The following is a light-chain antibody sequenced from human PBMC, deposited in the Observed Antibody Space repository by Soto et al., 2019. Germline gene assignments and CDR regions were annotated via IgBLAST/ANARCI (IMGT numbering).Light chain of an antibody. CDR2: SNS. CDR3: AAWDDSLSGPV. V-gene: IGLV1-47*02. Sequence: QSVLTQPPSASGTPGQRVTISCSGGRSNIGTNYVYWYQQFPGTAPKLLIYSNSHRPSGVPDRFSGSKSGTSASLAISGLRSDDEADYYCAAWDDSLSGPVFGGGTKLTV. J-gene: IGLJ3*02. CDR1: RSNIGTNY.